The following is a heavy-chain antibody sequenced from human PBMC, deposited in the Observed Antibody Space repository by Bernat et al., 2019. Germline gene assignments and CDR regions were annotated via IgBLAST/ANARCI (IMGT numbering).Heavy chain of an antibody. V-gene: IGHV1-69-2*01. CDR3: GRFRELLTPLDY. CDR2: VDPEDGET. J-gene: IGHJ4*02. Sequence: EVQLVQSGAEVKKPGATVKISCKVSGYTFTDYYMHWVQQAPGKGLEWMGLVDPEDGETIYAEKFQGRVTITAETSTDTPYMELSSLGSEETAVYYCGRFRELLTPLDYWGQGTLVTVSS. D-gene: IGHD3-10*01. CDR1: GYTFTDYY.